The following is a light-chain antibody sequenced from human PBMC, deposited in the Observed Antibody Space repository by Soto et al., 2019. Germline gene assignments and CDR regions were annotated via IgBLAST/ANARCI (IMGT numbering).Light chain of an antibody. V-gene: IGLV2-14*01. CDR1: SSDVGGYNY. Sequence: QSVLTQPASVSGSPGQSITVSCTGTSSDVGGYNYVSWYQQHPGKSPKLIIYEVSHRPSAVSNRFSGSKSGNTASLPISGLQAEDEAEYYCSSYTTTNTLHVFGTGTKLTVL. CDR3: SSYTTTNTLHV. J-gene: IGLJ1*01. CDR2: EVS.